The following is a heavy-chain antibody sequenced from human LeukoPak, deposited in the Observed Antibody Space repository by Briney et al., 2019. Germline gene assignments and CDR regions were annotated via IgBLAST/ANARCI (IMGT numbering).Heavy chain of an antibody. D-gene: IGHD4-17*01. V-gene: IGHV4-34*01. CDR3: AREGYGDSGVGENWFDP. CDR1: GGSFSGYY. CDR2: INHSGST. Sequence: PSETLSLTCAVYGGSFSGYYWSWIRHPPGKGLEWIGEINHSGSTNYNPSLKSRVTISVDTSKNQFSLKLSSVTAADTAVYYCAREGYGDSGVGENWFDPWGQGTLVTVSS. J-gene: IGHJ5*02.